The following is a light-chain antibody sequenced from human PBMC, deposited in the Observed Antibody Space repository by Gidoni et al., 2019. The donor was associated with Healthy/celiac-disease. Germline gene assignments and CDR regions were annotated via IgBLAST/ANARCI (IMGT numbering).Light chain of an antibody. CDR2: GAS. V-gene: IGKV3-15*01. CDR3: QQYNNWPPWT. Sequence: EIVMTPSPATLSVSPGERATLACRASQSVSSNLAWYQPKPGQAPRLLIYGASTRATGIPARFSGSGSGTEFTLTISSLQSEDFAVYYCQQYNNWPPWTFXXXTKVEIK. CDR1: QSVSSN. J-gene: IGKJ1*01.